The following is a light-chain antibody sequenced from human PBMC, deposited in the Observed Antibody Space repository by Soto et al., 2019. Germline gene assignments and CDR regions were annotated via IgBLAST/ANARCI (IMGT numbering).Light chain of an antibody. J-gene: IGLJ2*01. V-gene: IGLV2-14*01. CDR3: SSYTISSTVV. CDR2: EVT. CDR1: SSDVGSYNY. Sequence: QSVLTQPASVSGSPGQSITMSCTGTSSDVGSYNYVSWYQQHPGNAPKLIIYEVTNRPSGVSNRFSGSKSGNTASLTISGLQAEDEADYYCSSYTISSTVVFGGGTKLTVL.